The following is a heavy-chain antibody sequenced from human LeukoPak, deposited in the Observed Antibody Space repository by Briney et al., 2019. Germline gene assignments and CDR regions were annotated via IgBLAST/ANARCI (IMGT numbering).Heavy chain of an antibody. Sequence: PSETLSLTCTVSGASINRDYWSWLRQTPGKGLEWIGYTHYTGSTNYNPSLKSRVTISLDTSKNQLSLKLSSVTAADTAVYYCARESNYHDSLGYNWFDPWGQGTLVTVSS. D-gene: IGHD3-22*01. V-gene: IGHV4-59*01. CDR2: THYTGST. CDR3: ARESNYHDSLGYNWFDP. J-gene: IGHJ5*02. CDR1: GASINRDY.